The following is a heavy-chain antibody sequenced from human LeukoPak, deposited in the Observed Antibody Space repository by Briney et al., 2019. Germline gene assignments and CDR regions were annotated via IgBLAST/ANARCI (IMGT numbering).Heavy chain of an antibody. CDR3: ARGYDSSGYYLYFDY. V-gene: IGHV4-59*01. Sequence: SETLSLTCTVSGGSLSSYYWSWIRQPPGKGLEWIGYIYYRGSTNYNPSLKSRVTISVDTSKNQFSLKLSSVTAADTAVYYCARGYDSSGYYLYFDYWGQGTLVTVSS. CDR1: GGSLSSYY. CDR2: IYYRGST. J-gene: IGHJ4*02. D-gene: IGHD3-22*01.